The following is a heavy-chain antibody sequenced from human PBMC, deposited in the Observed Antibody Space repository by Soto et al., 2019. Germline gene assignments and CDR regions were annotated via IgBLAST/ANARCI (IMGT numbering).Heavy chain of an antibody. CDR1: GYTFTSYD. J-gene: IGHJ6*03. V-gene: IGHV1-8*01. CDR2: MNPNSGST. Sequence: ASVKVSCKASGYTFTSYDINWVRQATGQGLEWMGWMNPNSGSTGYAQKFQGRVTMTRNTSISTAYMELSSLRSEDTAVYYCARGRGRIQLWLRSGYYMDVWGKGTTVTVPS. CDR3: ARGRGRIQLWLRSGYYMDV. D-gene: IGHD5-18*01.